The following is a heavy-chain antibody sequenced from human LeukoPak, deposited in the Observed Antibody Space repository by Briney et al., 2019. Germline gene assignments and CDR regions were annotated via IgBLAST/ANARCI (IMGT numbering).Heavy chain of an antibody. D-gene: IGHD3-22*01. J-gene: IGHJ6*03. CDR1: GGTFSSYA. CDR2: IIPIFGTA. Sequence: SVKVSCKASGGTFSSYAISWVRQAPGRGLEWMGRIIPIFGTANYAQKLQGRVMITTDDSTSTAYMELSSLRSEDTAVYYCARESMIVPAYYYYYYYMDVWGKGTTVTVSS. V-gene: IGHV1-69*05. CDR3: ARESMIVPAYYYYYYYMDV.